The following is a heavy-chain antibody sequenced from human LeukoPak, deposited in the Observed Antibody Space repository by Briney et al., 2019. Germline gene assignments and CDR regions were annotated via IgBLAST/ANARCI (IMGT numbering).Heavy chain of an antibody. Sequence: GGSLRLSCAASGFNFSIYGMQWVRQAPGKGLEWVAFIRFDGSNKYYVDSVKGRFTISRDNSKNTLYLQMNSLRAEDTAVYYCARARWYSRDYWGQGTLVTVSS. CDR2: IRFDGSNK. CDR3: ARARWYSRDY. CDR1: GFNFSIYG. D-gene: IGHD6-13*01. J-gene: IGHJ4*02. V-gene: IGHV3-30*02.